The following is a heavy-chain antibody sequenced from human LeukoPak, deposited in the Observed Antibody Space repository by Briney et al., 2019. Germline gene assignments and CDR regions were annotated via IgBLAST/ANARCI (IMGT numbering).Heavy chain of an antibody. Sequence: PSETLSLTCTVSGGSISSYYWSWIRQPAGKGLESIGHISTSGSTNYNPSLKSRVTISVDTSKNQFSLKLSSVTAADTAVYYCTRGSIAYYYMDVWGKGTTVTISS. J-gene: IGHJ6*03. V-gene: IGHV4-4*07. CDR1: GGSISSYY. D-gene: IGHD3-22*01. CDR2: ISTSGST. CDR3: TRGSIAYYYMDV.